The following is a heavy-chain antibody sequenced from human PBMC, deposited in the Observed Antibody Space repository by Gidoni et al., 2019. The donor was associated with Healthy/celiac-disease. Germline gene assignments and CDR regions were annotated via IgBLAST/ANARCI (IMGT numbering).Heavy chain of an antibody. CDR3: TTTSPYRSDS. V-gene: IGHV3-73*02. J-gene: IGHJ4*02. Sequence: EVQLVESGGGLVQPGGSLKLSCAAYGSTFSGSAMHWVRQASGKGLEWVGRIRSKANSYATAYAASVKGRFTISRDDSKNTAYLQMNSLKTEDTAVYYCTTTSPYRSDSWGQGTLVTVSS. CDR2: IRSKANSYAT. D-gene: IGHD2-15*01. CDR1: GSTFSGSA.